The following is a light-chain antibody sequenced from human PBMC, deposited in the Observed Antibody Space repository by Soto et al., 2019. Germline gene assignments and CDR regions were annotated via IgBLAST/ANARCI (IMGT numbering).Light chain of an antibody. V-gene: IGKV3-20*01. J-gene: IGKJ5*01. CDR1: QSVSSTH. CDR2: GPS. Sequence: EIVLTQSPGTLSLSPGERATLSCRASQSVSSTHLASYQQKPGRPPSLLIYGPSSTGAGIPDRISGGGSGTDFTLTVSRLEPAEVAVYYCRQYGSSLSITFGQGTRLEIK. CDR3: RQYGSSLSIT.